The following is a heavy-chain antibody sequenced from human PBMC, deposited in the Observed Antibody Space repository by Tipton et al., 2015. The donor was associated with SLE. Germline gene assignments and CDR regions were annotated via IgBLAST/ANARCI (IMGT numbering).Heavy chain of an antibody. J-gene: IGHJ6*02. CDR2: INHSGST. CDR1: GGSFSGYY. D-gene: IGHD3-3*01. Sequence: TLSLTCAVYGGSFSGYYWSWIRQPPGKGLEWIGEINHSGSTNYNPSLKSRVTISVDTSKNQFSLKLSSVTAADTAVYYCARGFLEWLRGRGMDVWGQGTTVTVSS. CDR3: ARGFLEWLRGRGMDV. V-gene: IGHV4-34*01.